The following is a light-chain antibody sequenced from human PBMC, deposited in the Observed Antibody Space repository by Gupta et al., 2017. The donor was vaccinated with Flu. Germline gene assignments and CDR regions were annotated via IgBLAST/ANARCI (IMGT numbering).Light chain of an antibody. V-gene: IGLV2-8*01. J-gene: IGLJ3*02. CDR1: GSDVGGYNY. Sequence: SVTSSCTGTGSDVGGYNYVSWYQQHPGKAPKVMIFEVSKRPSGVPDRFSGSKSGNTASLTVSGRQAEDEADYYCSSYAGSNNWVFGGGTKVTVL. CDR2: EVS. CDR3: SSYAGSNNWV.